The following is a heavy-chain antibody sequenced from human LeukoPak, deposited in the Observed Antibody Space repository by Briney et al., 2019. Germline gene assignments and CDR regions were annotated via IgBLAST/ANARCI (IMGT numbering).Heavy chain of an antibody. J-gene: IGHJ4*02. CDR1: GYTFTSYG. D-gene: IGHD6-13*01. V-gene: IGHV1-69*13. Sequence: SVKVSCKASGYTFTSYGISWVRQAPGQGLEWMGGITPIFGTANYAQKFQDRVTITADESTSTAYVELSSLRSEDTAVYYCARGTRIAAAEYSFDYWGQGTLVTVSS. CDR3: ARGTRIAAAEYSFDY. CDR2: ITPIFGTA.